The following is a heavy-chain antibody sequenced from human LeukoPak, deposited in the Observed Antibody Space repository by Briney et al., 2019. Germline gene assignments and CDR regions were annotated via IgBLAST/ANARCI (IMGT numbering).Heavy chain of an antibody. D-gene: IGHD4-17*01. V-gene: IGHV4-30-4*01. J-gene: IGHJ3*02. CDR3: ARADGDYRAFDI. CDR2: IYYGGST. Sequence: SETLSLTCTVSGGSISSGDYYWSWIRQPPGKGLEWIGYIYYGGSTYYNPSLKSRVTISVDTSKNQFSLKLSSVTAADTAVYYCARADGDYRAFDIWGQGTMVTVSS. CDR1: GGSISSGDYY.